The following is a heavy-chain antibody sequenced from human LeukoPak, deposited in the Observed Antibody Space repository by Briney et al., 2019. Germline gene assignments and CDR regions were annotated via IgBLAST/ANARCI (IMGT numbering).Heavy chain of an antibody. CDR1: GFTFGSYG. Sequence: GGSLRLSCVASGFTFGSYGMHWVRQAPGKGLEWVANIKQDGSEKYYVDSVRGRLTISRDNAKNALYLQMNSLRAEDTAVYYCARGLFVVVITTDYYGLDVWGQGTTVTVSS. D-gene: IGHD3-22*01. J-gene: IGHJ6*02. CDR3: ARGLFVVVITTDYYGLDV. CDR2: IKQDGSEK. V-gene: IGHV3-7*01.